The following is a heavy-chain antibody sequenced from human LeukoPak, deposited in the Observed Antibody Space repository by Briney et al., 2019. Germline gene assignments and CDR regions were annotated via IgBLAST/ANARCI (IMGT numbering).Heavy chain of an antibody. V-gene: IGHV3-48*01. J-gene: IGHJ4*02. CDR3: AISDSK. CDR2: ISSSGSSI. CDR1: GFTFRSYG. D-gene: IGHD3-22*01. Sequence: GGSLRLSCAASGFTFRSYGMDWVRQAPGKGLEWLSYISSSGSSIYYTDSVKGRFTISRDNSKNSLDLQMNSLIGEDTAVYYCAISDSKWGQGTLVTVSS.